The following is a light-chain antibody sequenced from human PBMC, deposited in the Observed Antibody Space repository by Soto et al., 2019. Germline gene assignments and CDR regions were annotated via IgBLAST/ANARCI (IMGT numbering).Light chain of an antibody. CDR3: QQYKTDPST. J-gene: IGKJ4*01. CDR2: AAS. Sequence: DIQMAQSPSSLSASVGDRVTITCRASQDISHYLAWFQQRPGKAPKSLIYAASSLQSGVPSRFSGSYSATALSLTIIGRQPQDFSTYYYQQYKTDPSTFGGGTKVEIK. CDR1: QDISHY. V-gene: IGKV1-16*01.